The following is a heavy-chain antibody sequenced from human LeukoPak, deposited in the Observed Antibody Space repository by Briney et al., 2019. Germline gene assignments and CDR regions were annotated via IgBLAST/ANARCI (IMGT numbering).Heavy chain of an antibody. V-gene: IGHV1-3*01. J-gene: IGHJ4*02. CDR2: FNAGNGNT. D-gene: IGHD2-8*01. Sequence: GASVKVSCKASGYTFTSYAMHWVRQAPGQRLEWMGWFNAGNGNTKYSQKFQGRVTITRDTSASTAYMELSSLRSEDTAVYYCARGWSRGPLDYWGQGTLVTVSS. CDR3: ARGWSRGPLDY. CDR1: GYTFTSYA.